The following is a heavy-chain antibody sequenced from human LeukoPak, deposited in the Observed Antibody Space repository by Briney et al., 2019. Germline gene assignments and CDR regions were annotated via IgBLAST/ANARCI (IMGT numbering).Heavy chain of an antibody. V-gene: IGHV3-11*01. D-gene: IGHD6-13*01. CDR1: GFTFSDYY. Sequence: GGSLRLSCVASGFTFSDYYMSWIRQAPGKGLEWLSYIIISVSTIYYAASVKRRFTISRHSSKNTLYLQMSSLRADDTAVYYCAKRGIAEAASFDYWGQGTLVTVSS. CDR2: IIISVSTI. CDR3: AKRGIAEAASFDY. J-gene: IGHJ4*02.